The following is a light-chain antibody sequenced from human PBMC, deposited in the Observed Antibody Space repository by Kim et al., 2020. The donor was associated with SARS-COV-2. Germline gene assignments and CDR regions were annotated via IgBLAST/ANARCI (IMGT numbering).Light chain of an antibody. V-gene: IGLV2-8*01. J-gene: IGLJ1*01. CDR3: SSYAGKV. CDR2: EVS. CDR1: SSDVGGYNY. Sequence: QSVLTQPPSASGSPGQSVTISCTGTSSDVGGYNYVSWYQQHPGKAPKLMIYEVSKRPSGVPDRFSDSKSGNTASLTVSGLQAEDEADYYCSSYAGKVFGTGTKVTVL.